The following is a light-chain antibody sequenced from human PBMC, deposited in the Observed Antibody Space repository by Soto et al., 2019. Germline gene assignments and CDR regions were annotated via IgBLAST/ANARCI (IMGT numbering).Light chain of an antibody. V-gene: IGLV2-11*01. Sequence: QSALTQPRSVSGSPGQSVPISCTGTSSDVGGYNYVYWYQQHPGKAPKLMIYDVSKRPSGVPDRFSGSKSGNTASLTISGLQDEDEADYYCCSYAGSYTLVFGGGTKLTVL. CDR3: CSYAGSYTLV. CDR2: DVS. J-gene: IGLJ2*01. CDR1: SSDVGGYNY.